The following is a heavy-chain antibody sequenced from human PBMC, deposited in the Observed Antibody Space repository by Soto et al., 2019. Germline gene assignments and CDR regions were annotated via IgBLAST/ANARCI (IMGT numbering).Heavy chain of an antibody. D-gene: IGHD3-10*01. Sequence: PSETLSLTCAVYGGSFSGYYWSWIRQPPGKGLEWIGEINHSGSTNYNPSLKSRVTISVDTSKNQFSLMLSSVTAADTAVYYCASSSGSGSYSSLYYYGMDVWGQGTTVTVSS. CDR1: GGSFSGYY. V-gene: IGHV4-34*01. J-gene: IGHJ6*02. CDR3: ASSSGSGSYSSLYYYGMDV. CDR2: INHSGST.